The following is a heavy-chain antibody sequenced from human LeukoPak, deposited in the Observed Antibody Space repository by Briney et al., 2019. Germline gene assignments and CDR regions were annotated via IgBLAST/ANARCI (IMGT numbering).Heavy chain of an antibody. CDR2: IIPIFGTE. J-gene: IGHJ4*02. V-gene: IGHV1-69*13. CDR3: ASRLYCSNTRCRNFPFAY. Sequence: ASVKVSCKASGGTFSSYAINWVRQAPGQGLEWMGVIIPIFGTENYAQKFQDRVTITADESTSTAYVELSSLRSEDTAIYYCASRLYCSNTRCRNFPFAYWGQGTLVTVSS. D-gene: IGHD2-2*01. CDR1: GGTFSSYA.